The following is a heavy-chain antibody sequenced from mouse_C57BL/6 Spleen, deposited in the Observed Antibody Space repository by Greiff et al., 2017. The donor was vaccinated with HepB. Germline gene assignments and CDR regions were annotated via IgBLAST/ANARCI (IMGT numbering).Heavy chain of an antibody. D-gene: IGHD3-3*01. CDR1: GFNIKNTY. J-gene: IGHJ4*01. Sequence: EVQPQQSVAELVRPGASVKLSCTASGFNIKNTYMHWVKQRPEQGLEWIGRIDPANGNTKYAPKFQGKATITADTSSNTAYLQFSSLTSEDTAIYYCASGPGTGDYYAMDYWGQGTSVTVSS. V-gene: IGHV14-3*01. CDR3: ASGPGTGDYYAMDY. CDR2: IDPANGNT.